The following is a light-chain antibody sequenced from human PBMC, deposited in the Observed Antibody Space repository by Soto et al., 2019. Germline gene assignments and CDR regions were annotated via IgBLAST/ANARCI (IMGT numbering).Light chain of an antibody. V-gene: IGLV2-11*01. J-gene: IGLJ1*01. Sequence: QSVLTQPRSVSGSPGQSVTISCTGTSSDVGAYNYVSWYQRHAGKGPKAIIHDVSARPSGVPDRFSASKSGNTASLTISGLQTEDEADYYCSSYAGNYVYVFGSGTKVTVL. CDR2: DVS. CDR1: SSDVGAYNY. CDR3: SSYAGNYVYV.